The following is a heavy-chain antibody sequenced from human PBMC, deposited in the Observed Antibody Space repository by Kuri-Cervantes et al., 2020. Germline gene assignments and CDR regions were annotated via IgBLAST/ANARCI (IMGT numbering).Heavy chain of an antibody. D-gene: IGHD3-10*01. CDR3: GTVRQGRDYYFDY. V-gene: IGHV3-33*01. Sequence: GESLKISCAASGFTFRNYGMHWARQAPGKGLEWVAIIWYDGSNKYYADSVKGRFTISRDNSKNMLYLQMNSVRAEDTAVYYCGTVRQGRDYYFDYWGQGILVTVSS. CDR1: GFTFRNYG. CDR2: IWYDGSNK. J-gene: IGHJ4*02.